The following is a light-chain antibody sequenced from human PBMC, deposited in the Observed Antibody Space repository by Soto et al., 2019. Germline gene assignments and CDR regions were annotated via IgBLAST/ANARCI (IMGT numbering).Light chain of an antibody. V-gene: IGKV1-39*01. CDR2: AAS. CDR1: QSISIY. Sequence: DIQMTQSPSSLSASVGDRVTITCRASQSISIYLNWYQQKPGKAPKLLIYAASSVQSGVPSRFSGSGSGTDFTLTISSLQPEDFATYHCQQTYSTPLTFGPGTKVDIK. J-gene: IGKJ3*01. CDR3: QQTYSTPLT.